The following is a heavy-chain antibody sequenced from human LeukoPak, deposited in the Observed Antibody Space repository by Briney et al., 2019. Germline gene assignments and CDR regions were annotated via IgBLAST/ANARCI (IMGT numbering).Heavy chain of an antibody. CDR2: FEPEDAKT. D-gene: IGHD1-26*01. V-gene: IGHV1-24*01. Sequence: ASVKVTCKVSGYTLTELSIHWVRQSPGKGLEWMGGFEPEDAKTFYAQRFQVRITMTEDTSTNTGYMNLSSLRSEDTAIYYCATSRVGDTVSLGYWGQGSLVTVSS. CDR3: ATSRVGDTVSLGY. J-gene: IGHJ4*02. CDR1: GYTLTELS.